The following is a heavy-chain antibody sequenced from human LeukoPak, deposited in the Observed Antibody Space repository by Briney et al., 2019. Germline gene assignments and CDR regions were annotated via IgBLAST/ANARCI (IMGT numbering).Heavy chain of an antibody. CDR2: IRYDGSNK. V-gene: IGHV3-30*02. CDR1: GFTFSSYG. Sequence: PGGSLRLSCAASGFTFSSYGMHWVRQAPGKGLEWVAFIRYDGSNKYYADSVKGRFTISRDNSKNTLYLQMNSLRAEDTAVYYCAKDQAYYYDSSGYYLFDYWGQGTLVTVSS. J-gene: IGHJ4*02. CDR3: AKDQAYYYDSSGYYLFDY. D-gene: IGHD3-22*01.